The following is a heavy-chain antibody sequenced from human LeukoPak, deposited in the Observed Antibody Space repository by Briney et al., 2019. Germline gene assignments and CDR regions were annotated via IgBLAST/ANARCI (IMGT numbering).Heavy chain of an antibody. J-gene: IGHJ4*02. D-gene: IGHD3-10*01. Sequence: GGSLRLSCAVSGFTLSSFEMNWVRLAPGKGLEWVSYISSSGSTKYYADSVKGRFTISRDNAKNSLYLQMNSLRAEDTAVYYCARALRAVRGYYFDYWGQGTLVTVSS. CDR1: GFTLSSFE. CDR2: ISSSGSTK. V-gene: IGHV3-48*03. CDR3: ARALRAVRGYYFDY.